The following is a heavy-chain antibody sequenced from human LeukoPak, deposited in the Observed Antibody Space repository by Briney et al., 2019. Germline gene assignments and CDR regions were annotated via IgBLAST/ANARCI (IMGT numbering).Heavy chain of an antibody. CDR2: IIPILGIA. CDR1: GGTFSSYA. D-gene: IGHD2-15*01. J-gene: IGHJ4*02. CDR3: AGVGSGGPFDY. Sequence: SVKVSCKASGGTFSSYAISWVRQAPGQGLEWMGRIIPILGIANYAQKFQGRVTITADKSTSTAYMELSSLRSEDTAVYYCAGVGSGGPFDYWGQGTLVTVSS. V-gene: IGHV1-69*04.